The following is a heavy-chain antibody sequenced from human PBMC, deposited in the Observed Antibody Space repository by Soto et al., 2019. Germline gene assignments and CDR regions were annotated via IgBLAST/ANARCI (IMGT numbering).Heavy chain of an antibody. J-gene: IGHJ6*02. CDR1: GYTFTSYY. Sequence: GASVKVSCKASGYTFTSYYMHWVRQAPGQGLEWMGIVNPSGGSTSYAQKFQGRVTMTRDTSTSTVYMELSSLRSEDTAVYYCARGPVSQYDFWSGYYTALYYYYGMDVWGQGTTVTVSS. CDR2: VNPSGGST. CDR3: ARGPVSQYDFWSGYYTALYYYYGMDV. V-gene: IGHV1-46*01. D-gene: IGHD3-3*01.